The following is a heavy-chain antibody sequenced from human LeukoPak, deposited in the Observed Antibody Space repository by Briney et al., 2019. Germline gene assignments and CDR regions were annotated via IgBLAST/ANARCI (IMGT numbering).Heavy chain of an antibody. Sequence: SETLSLTCTVSGGSISSGGYYWSWIRQHPGKGLEWIGYIYYSGSTYYNPSLKSRVTISVDTSKNQFSLKLSSVTAADTAVYYCARQGGYDYVNFDYWGQGTLVTVSS. V-gene: IGHV4-31*03. D-gene: IGHD3-10*02. CDR3: ARQGGYDYVNFDY. CDR2: IYYSGST. CDR1: GGSISSGGYY. J-gene: IGHJ4*02.